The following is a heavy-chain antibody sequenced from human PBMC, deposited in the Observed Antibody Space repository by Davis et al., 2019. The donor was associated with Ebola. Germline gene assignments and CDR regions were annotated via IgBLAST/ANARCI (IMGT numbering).Heavy chain of an antibody. V-gene: IGHV3-7*01. CDR2: IKRGDGSDI. CDR3: ARQGGDYGDYGYYGMDV. J-gene: IGHJ6*02. D-gene: IGHD4-17*01. CDR1: GFPFNSYW. Sequence: GESLKTPCAASGFPFNSYWMSWVRQAPGKGPEWVASIKRGDGSDIYYADSVKGRFSISRDNAKNSLSLQMNSRRVEDTAVYYCARQGGDYGDYGYYGMDVWGQGTTVTVSS.